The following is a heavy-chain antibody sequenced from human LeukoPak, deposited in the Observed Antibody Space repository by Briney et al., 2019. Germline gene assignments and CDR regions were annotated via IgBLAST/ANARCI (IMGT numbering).Heavy chain of an antibody. CDR2: INHSGST. J-gene: IGHJ4*02. D-gene: IGHD2-2*01. Sequence: PSETLSLTCAVYGGSFSGYYWSWIRQPPGKGLEWIGEINHSGSTNYNPSLKSRVTISVDTSKNQFSLKLSSVTAADTAVYYCARLCRTSCYRGVGVIDYWGQGTLVTVSS. V-gene: IGHV4-34*01. CDR3: ARLCRTSCYRGVGVIDY. CDR1: GGSFSGYY.